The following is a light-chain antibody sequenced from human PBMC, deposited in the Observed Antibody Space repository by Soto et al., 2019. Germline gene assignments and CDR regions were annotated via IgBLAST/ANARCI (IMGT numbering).Light chain of an antibody. V-gene: IGKV1-5*01. J-gene: IGKJ1*01. CDR3: QKYNSYLWT. CDR1: QSISSW. Sequence: DIQLTQSPSTLSASVGDRVTITCRASQSISSWLAWYQQKPGKAPDLLISDASRLESGVPSRFSGGGSGTEFTLTISSLQPDDFATYYCQKYNSYLWTFGQGTKVDI. CDR2: DAS.